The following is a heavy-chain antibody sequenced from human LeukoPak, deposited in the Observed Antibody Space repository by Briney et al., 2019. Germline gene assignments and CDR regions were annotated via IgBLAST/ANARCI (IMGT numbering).Heavy chain of an antibody. CDR1: GFTVSSNY. CDR2: IYSGGST. D-gene: IGHD6-13*01. CDR3: AKEGYSSSFSYGPPFYYYYYGMDV. Sequence: PGGSLRLSCAASGFTVSSNYMSWVRQAPGKGLEWVSVIYSGGSTYYADSVKGRFTISRDNSKNTLYLQMNSLRAEDTAVYYCAKEGYSSSFSYGPPFYYYYYGMDVWGQGTTVTVSS. V-gene: IGHV3-53*01. J-gene: IGHJ6*02.